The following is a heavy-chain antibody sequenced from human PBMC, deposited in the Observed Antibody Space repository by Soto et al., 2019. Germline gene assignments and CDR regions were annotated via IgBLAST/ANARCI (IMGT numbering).Heavy chain of an antibody. J-gene: IGHJ4*02. CDR2: ISYDGSNK. D-gene: IGHD2-21*02. CDR1: GFTFSSYG. Sequence: GGSLRLSCAASGFTFSSYGMHWVRQAPGKGLEWVAVISYDGSNKYYADSVKGRFTISRDNSKNTLYLQMNSLRAEDTAVYYCAKDPRPEGRLLWIYFDYWGQGTLVTVSS. V-gene: IGHV3-30*18. CDR3: AKDPRPEGRLLWIYFDY.